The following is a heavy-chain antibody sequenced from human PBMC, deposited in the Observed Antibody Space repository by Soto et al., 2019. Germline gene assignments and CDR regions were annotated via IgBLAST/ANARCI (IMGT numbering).Heavy chain of an antibody. CDR1: GFPFTNYW. J-gene: IGHJ4*02. V-gene: IGHV3-74*01. D-gene: IGHD2-8*02. Sequence: GGSLRLSCAASGFPFTNYWMNWVHQTPGKGLMWVSRISPDGSDVGYADSVEGRFTVSRDNAKNTLYLQMHSLRAEDTAMYCCACWGHIVPVAPSDFDRWGQGTLVTVSS. CDR2: ISPDGSDV. CDR3: ACWGHIVPVAPSDFDR.